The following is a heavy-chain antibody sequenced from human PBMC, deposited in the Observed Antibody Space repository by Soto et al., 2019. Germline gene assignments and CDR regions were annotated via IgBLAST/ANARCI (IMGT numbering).Heavy chain of an antibody. CDR2: MNPNSGKT. CDR1: EYTFTSFD. D-gene: IGHD6-13*01. J-gene: IGHJ4*02. Sequence: QVQLEQSGAEVKKPGASVKVSWKASEYTFTSFDINWVRQATGQGLEWMGWMNPNSGKTGYTQKFQGRVTMTRNTSISTAYMELSSLRAEDTAVYYCAREPSSSWLDYWGQGTLVTVSS. CDR3: AREPSSSWLDY. V-gene: IGHV1-8*01.